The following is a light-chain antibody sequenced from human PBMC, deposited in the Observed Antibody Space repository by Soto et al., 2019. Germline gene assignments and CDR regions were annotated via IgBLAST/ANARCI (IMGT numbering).Light chain of an antibody. V-gene: IGKV1-5*03. CDR2: KAS. CDR1: QSVSSW. CDR3: QQYSTYPYT. Sequence: DLQMTQSPSTLSASVGDRVTITCRASQSVSSWLAWYQQKPGKAPNLLIYKASSLQSGVPSTFSGSGSGTEFTLTISSLQPGDFATYYCQQYSTYPYTFGQGTKLEIK. J-gene: IGKJ2*01.